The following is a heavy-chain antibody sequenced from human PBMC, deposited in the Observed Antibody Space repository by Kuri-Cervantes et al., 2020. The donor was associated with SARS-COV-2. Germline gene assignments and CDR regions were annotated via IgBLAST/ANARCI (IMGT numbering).Heavy chain of an antibody. D-gene: IGHD6-13*01. CDR2: IYYSGST. V-gene: IGHV4-39*01. CDR1: GGSISSSSYY. CDR3: ARGGRAAALFDY. Sequence: SETLSLTCTVSGGSISSSSYYWGWIRQPPGKGLEWIGSIYYSGSTYYNPSLKSRVTISVDTSKNQFSLKPSSVTAADTAVYYCARGGRAAALFDYWGQGTLVTVSS. J-gene: IGHJ4*02.